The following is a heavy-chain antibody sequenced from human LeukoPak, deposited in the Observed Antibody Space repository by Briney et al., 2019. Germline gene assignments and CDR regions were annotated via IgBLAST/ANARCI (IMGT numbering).Heavy chain of an antibody. D-gene: IGHD5-24*01. CDR1: GFTVSINY. Sequence: PGGSLRLSCAASGFTVSINYMSWVRQAPGKGLEWVSVIYSGGTTYYADSVKGRFTISRDNSKNTLFLQMNGLRAEDTAVYYCAREQGYNFFDYWGQGTLVTVSS. CDR3: AREQGYNFFDY. V-gene: IGHV3-53*01. J-gene: IGHJ4*02. CDR2: IYSGGTT.